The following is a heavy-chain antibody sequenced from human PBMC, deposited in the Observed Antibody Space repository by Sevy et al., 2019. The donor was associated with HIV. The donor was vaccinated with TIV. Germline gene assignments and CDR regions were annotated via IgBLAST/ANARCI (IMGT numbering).Heavy chain of an antibody. CDR3: ARAPPVRSGDDSLNWFDP. CDR2: IYYTGST. J-gene: IGHJ5*02. Sequence: SETLSLTCTVSGGSISTYYWSWIRQPPGKGLEYIGYIYYTGSTNYNPSLKSRVTISVDTSKNQFSLNLRSVTAVDTAVYYSARAPPVRSGDDSLNWFDPWGQGTLVTVSS. V-gene: IGHV4-59*01. D-gene: IGHD5-12*01. CDR1: GGSISTYY.